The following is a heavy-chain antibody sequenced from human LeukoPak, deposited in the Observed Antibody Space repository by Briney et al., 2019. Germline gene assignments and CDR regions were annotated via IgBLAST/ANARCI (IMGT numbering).Heavy chain of an antibody. V-gene: IGHV4-59*01. Sequence: SETLSLTCAVYGGSFSGYYWSWIRQPPGKGLEWIGYMYYSGSTNYNPSLKSRVTISVDTSKNQFSLKLNSVTAADTAVYYCAKMSGLYGMEVWGQGTTVTVS. CDR2: MYYSGST. D-gene: IGHD3-10*01. CDR1: GGSFSGYY. CDR3: AKMSGLYGMEV. J-gene: IGHJ6*02.